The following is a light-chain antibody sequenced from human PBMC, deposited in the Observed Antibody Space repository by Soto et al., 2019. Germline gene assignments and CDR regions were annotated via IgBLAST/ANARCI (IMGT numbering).Light chain of an antibody. V-gene: IGKV3-11*01. CDR1: QSVSSF. CDR3: QQRINWPLT. CDR2: DVS. Sequence: EIVLTQSPATLSLSPGERATLSCRASQSVSSFLAWYQQKPGQAPRLLIYDVSSRATGIPTRFSGSVSGTEFTLNISSLEPEDFAVYSWQQRINWPLTFGGGTKVEIK. J-gene: IGKJ4*01.